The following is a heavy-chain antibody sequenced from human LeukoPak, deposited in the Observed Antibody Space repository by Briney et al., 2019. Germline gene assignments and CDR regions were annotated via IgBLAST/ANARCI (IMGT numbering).Heavy chain of an antibody. CDR2: IWYDGTNK. Sequence: GRSLRLSCAASGFTFSHYGMHWVRQAPGKGLEWVAYIWYDGTNKYYTESVKGRFTISRDNSENTLYLQMNSLRAEATAVYYCARWYYYDNSHTAAYWGQGTLVTVSS. J-gene: IGHJ4*02. D-gene: IGHD3-22*01. CDR1: GFTFSHYG. V-gene: IGHV3-33*01. CDR3: ARWYYYDNSHTAAY.